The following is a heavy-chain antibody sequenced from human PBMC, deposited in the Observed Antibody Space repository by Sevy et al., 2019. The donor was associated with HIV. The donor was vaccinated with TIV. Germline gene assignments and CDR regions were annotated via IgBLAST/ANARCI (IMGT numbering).Heavy chain of an antibody. CDR3: ARSYSSSWYILYYFEY. CDR2: IGSSNRYI. CDR1: GFSFSSYS. V-gene: IGHV3-21*01. D-gene: IGHD6-13*01. Sequence: GGSLRLSCAASGFSFSSYSVSWVRQAPGKGLEWVASIGSSNRYIYYADSVKGRFTISRDNAKNSLFLHMNTLRAEDTAVSYCARSYSSSWYILYYFEYWGQGTPVTVSS. J-gene: IGHJ4*02.